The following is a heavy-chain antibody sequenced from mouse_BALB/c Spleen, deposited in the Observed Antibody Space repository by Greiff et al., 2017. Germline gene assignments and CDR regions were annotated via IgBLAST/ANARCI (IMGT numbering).Heavy chain of an antibody. CDR2: ISYSGST. CDR1: GDSITSCY. Sequence: EVKLMESGPSLVKPSQTLSLTCSVTGDSITSCYWNWIRKFPGNKLEYMGYISYSGSTYYNPSLNSRISITRDTSKNQYYLQLNSVTTEDTATYYCARFPYYYGSSHYFDYWGQGTTLTVSA. D-gene: IGHD1-1*01. J-gene: IGHJ2*01. CDR3: ARFPYYYGSSHYFDY. V-gene: IGHV3-8*02.